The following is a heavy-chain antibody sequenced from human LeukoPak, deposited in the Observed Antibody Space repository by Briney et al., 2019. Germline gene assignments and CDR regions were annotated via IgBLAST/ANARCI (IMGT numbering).Heavy chain of an antibody. CDR2: IGGSGGIT. CDR3: AKDSVLLWFGELALYGMDV. Sequence: GGSLRLSCAASGFTFSSYAMSWVRQAPGKGLEWVSNIGGSGGITYYADSVKGRFTISRDNSKNTLYLQMNSLRAEDTAVYYCAKDSVLLWFGELALYGMDVWGQGTTVTVSS. CDR1: GFTFSSYA. J-gene: IGHJ6*02. V-gene: IGHV3-23*01. D-gene: IGHD3-10*01.